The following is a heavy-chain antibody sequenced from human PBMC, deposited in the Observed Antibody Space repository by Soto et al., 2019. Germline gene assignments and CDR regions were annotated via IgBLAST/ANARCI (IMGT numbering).Heavy chain of an antibody. V-gene: IGHV3-74*01. Sequence: PGGSLRLSCAASGFTFSRYWMHWVRQAPGKGLVWVSRINPDGSSTNYAASVKGRFTISRDSAKNTLYLQVNSARVEDTAVYYCATAEVDYWGPGTLVTVSS. CDR3: ATAEVDY. CDR1: GFTFSRYW. J-gene: IGHJ4*02. CDR2: INPDGSST.